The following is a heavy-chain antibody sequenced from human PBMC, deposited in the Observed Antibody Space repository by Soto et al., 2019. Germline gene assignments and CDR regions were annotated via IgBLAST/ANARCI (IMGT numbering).Heavy chain of an antibody. D-gene: IGHD5-18*01. CDR3: AREPRGYSYGSVDI. CDR2: IYYSGNT. Sequence: SQTLSLTSTVFGSSISGYYWRWILQPPGKGLEWIGYIYYSGNTNENPAPKSRVTISVDTSKNQFSLKLSSVTAADTAVYYYAREPRGYSYGSVDIWGQGTMVTVSS. J-gene: IGHJ3*02. CDR1: GSSISGYY. V-gene: IGHV4-59*01.